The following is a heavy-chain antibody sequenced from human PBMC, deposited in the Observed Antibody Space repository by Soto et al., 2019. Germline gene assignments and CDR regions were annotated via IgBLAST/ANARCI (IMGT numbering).Heavy chain of an antibody. CDR1: GFTFSSYA. D-gene: IGHD3-10*01. V-gene: IGHV3-23*01. CDR3: GKGRDGEASGTPKSYGMDV. Sequence: EVQLLESGGGLVQPGGSLRLSCAASGFTFSSYAMSWVRQAPGKGLEWVSVISGSGDSTYYADVVRGRFTISRENYNNTLYLQMNSLGAEDTAVYYCGKGRDGEASGTPKSYGMDVWGQGTTVTVSS. J-gene: IGHJ6*02. CDR2: ISGSGDST.